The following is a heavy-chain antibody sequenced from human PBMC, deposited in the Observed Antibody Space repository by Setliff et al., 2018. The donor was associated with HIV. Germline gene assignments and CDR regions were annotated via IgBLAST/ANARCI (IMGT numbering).Heavy chain of an antibody. CDR1: GYTFTSYY. J-gene: IGHJ4*02. D-gene: IGHD1-26*01. V-gene: IGHV1-46*01. CDR2: INPXXGST. CDR3: ASGTXXXPAKFDY. Sequence: GASVKVSCKASGYTFTSYYMHWVRQXXGXXXEWMGIINPXXGSTSYAQKFQGRVTMTRDTXTSTVYMELSSLRSEDTAVYYCASGTXXXPAKFDYWGQGTLVTVSS.